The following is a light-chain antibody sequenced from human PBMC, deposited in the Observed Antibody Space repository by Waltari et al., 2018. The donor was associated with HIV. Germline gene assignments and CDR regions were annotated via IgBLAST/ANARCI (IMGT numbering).Light chain of an antibody. CDR1: NRNIGTYNS. CDR2: EVT. J-gene: IGLJ2*01. CDR3: SSYASTRSLI. Sequence: QSALTQPASVSGSPGQSITISCTGTNRNIGTYNSVPWYQQHPGTAPKLIIYEVTNRPSGVSTRFSGSKSGNTASLIISGLQAEDEADYFCSSYASTRSLIFGGGTELTVL. V-gene: IGLV2-14*03.